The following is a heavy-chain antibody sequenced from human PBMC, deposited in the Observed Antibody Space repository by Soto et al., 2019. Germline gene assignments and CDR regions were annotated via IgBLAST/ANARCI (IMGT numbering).Heavy chain of an antibody. J-gene: IGHJ3*02. D-gene: IGHD2-15*01. CDR2: IIPIFGTA. CDR1: GGTFSSYA. Sequence: GASVKVSCKASGGTFSSYAISWVRQAPGQGLEWMGGIIPIFGTANYAQKFQGRVTITADESTSTAYMELSSLRSEDTAVYYCARGGDRGDLGYCIGGSCCAGRDPFDISGQRTTDTGSS. V-gene: IGHV1-69*13. CDR3: ARGGDRGDLGYCIGGSCCAGRDPFDI.